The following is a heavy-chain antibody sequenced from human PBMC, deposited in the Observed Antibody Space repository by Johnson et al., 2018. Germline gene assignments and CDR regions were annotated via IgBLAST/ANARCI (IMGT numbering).Heavy chain of an antibody. D-gene: IGHD6-19*01. J-gene: IGHJ3*02. Sequence: VQLVQSGGGVVQPGRSLRLSCAASGFTFDDYAMHWVRQAPGKGLEWVSGISWNSGSIGYADSVKGRFIISRDNAKNSLYLQMNSLSAEDTALYYWAKSSSGLAYGDAFDIWGQGTMVTVSS. V-gene: IGHV3-9*01. CDR1: GFTFDDYA. CDR3: AKSSSGLAYGDAFDI. CDR2: ISWNSGSI.